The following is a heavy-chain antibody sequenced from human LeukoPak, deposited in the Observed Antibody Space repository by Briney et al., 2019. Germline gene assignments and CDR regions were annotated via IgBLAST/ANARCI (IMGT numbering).Heavy chain of an antibody. CDR1: GFTFDDYA. V-gene: IGHV3-9*01. J-gene: IGHJ4*02. CDR3: AKTQTPLVRGGEDY. Sequence: PGRSLRLSCAASGFTFDDYAMHWVRQAPGKGLEWVSGISWNSGSIGYADSVKGRFTISRDNAKNSLYLQMNSLRAEDTALYYCAKTQTPLVRGGEDYWGQGTLVTVSS. CDR2: ISWNSGSI. D-gene: IGHD5-18*01.